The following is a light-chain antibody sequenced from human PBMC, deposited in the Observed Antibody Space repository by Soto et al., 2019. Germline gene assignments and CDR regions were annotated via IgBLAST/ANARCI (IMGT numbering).Light chain of an antibody. CDR2: GIN. V-gene: IGLV1-40*03. J-gene: IGLJ2*01. CDR1: NSNIGAGYD. CDR3: QPYDSSNVL. Sequence: QAVVTQPPSVSGAPGQRVTVSCTGSNSNIGAGYDVHWYQLLPGTAPKFLLSGINNRPSGVPDRFSATRSGASASLVITGLQAEDEAYYACQPYDSSNVLFGGGTKLTVL.